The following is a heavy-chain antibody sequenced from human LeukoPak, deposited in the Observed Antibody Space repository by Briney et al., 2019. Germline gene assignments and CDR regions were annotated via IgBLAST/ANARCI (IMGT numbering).Heavy chain of an antibody. CDR1: GGSISGFY. V-gene: IGHV4-59*08. D-gene: IGHD7-27*01. CDR2: IYYSGST. J-gene: IGHJ3*02. Sequence: SETLSLTCTVSGGSISGFYWSWIRQPPGKGLEWIGYIYYSGSTNYNPSLKRRVTMSVDTSKNQFSLKLSSVTAADTAVYYCARLGTFDIWGQGTMVTVSS. CDR3: ARLGTFDI.